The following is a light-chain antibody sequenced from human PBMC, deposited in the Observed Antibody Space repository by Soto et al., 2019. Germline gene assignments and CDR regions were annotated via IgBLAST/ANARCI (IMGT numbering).Light chain of an antibody. CDR1: QSVSSTY. CDR3: QQYGSSRWT. CDR2: AAS. J-gene: IGKJ1*01. V-gene: IGKV3-20*01. Sequence: EIVLTQSPDTLSLFPGERATLSCRASQSVSSTYLAWYQQKPGQAPRPLISAASSRATGTQDRFSGSGSGTDFTLTISRLEPEDGAVYYCQQYGSSRWTFGQGNKVEIK.